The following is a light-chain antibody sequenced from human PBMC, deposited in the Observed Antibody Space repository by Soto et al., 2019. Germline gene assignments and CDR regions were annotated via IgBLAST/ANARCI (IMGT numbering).Light chain of an antibody. CDR3: LSYTSANTRV. CDR2: EVN. J-gene: IGLJ3*02. CDR1: SSDVGGYKF. V-gene: IGLV2-14*01. Sequence: QSALTQPASVSASPGQSITISCNGTSSDVGGYKFVSWYQHHPGKAPKLMIYEVNNRPSGVSNRFSGSKSGNTASLTISGLQPEDEADYYCLSYTSANTRVFGGGTKLTVL.